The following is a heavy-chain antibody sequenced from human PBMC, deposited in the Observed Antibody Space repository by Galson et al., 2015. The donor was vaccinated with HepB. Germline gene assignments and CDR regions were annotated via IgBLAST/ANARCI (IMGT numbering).Heavy chain of an antibody. J-gene: IGHJ6*02. V-gene: IGHV3-7*01. CDR1: EFTWW. CDR3: ATGHFGLDV. Sequence: SLRLSCAASEFTWWLSWVHQAPGKGLKWVAHINRDETEKDYLDSVKGRFAVSRDNGKNSLFLQMNSLRAEDTGVYYCATGHFGLDVWGQGTTVTVSS. CDR2: INRDETEK.